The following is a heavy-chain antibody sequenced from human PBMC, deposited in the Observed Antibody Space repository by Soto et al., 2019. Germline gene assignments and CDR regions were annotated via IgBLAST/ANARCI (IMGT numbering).Heavy chain of an antibody. Sequence: EVQLVESGGGLVQPGGSLRLSCAASGFTFNKYWMTWVRQAPGKGLEGVANIQQVGSEKYYVDSVKGRCTISRDNADNSLYLQVNGLRAEDTAVYYCALGRTGLDVWGQGTTVTVSS. D-gene: IGHD7-27*01. CDR2: IQQVGSEK. J-gene: IGHJ6*02. V-gene: IGHV3-7*01. CDR1: GFTFNKYW. CDR3: ALGRTGLDV.